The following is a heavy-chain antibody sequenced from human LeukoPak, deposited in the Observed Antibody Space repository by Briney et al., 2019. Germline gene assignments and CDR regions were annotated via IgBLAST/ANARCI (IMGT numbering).Heavy chain of an antibody. Sequence: GASVKVSCKASGYTFTGYYIHWVRQAPGQGLEWMGWINPNSGDTRYIQKFQGRVTMTRDTSISTAYVKLIKLRSDDTAVYYCARDGAVNTFDYWGPGAPVAASS. V-gene: IGHV1-2*02. CDR1: GYTFTGYY. D-gene: IGHD1-26*01. CDR2: INPNSGDT. J-gene: IGHJ5*01. CDR3: ARDGAVNTFDY.